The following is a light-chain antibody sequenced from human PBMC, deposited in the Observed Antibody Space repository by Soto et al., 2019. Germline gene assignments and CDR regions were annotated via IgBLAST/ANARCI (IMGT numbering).Light chain of an antibody. V-gene: IGKV3-20*01. CDR2: GAS. Sequence: ETVLTQSPGTLSLSPGERATLSCRASQSVSSSYLAWYLQKPGQAPRLLIYGASNRATGIPDRFSGSGSGTDVTLTISRLGPEDFSVYYCQQYGSSSPMYTFGQGPKLEIK. CDR1: QSVSSSY. CDR3: QQYGSSSPMYT. J-gene: IGKJ2*01.